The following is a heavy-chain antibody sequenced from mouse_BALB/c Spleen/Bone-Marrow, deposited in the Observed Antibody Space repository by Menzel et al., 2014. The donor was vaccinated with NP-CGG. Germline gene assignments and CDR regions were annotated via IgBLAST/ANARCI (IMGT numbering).Heavy chain of an antibody. D-gene: IGHD2-4*01. J-gene: IGHJ3*01. CDR3: ARHNYDETWFAY. Sequence: EVKLEESGGGLVQPGGSLKLSCATSGSTFSDYYMYWVRQTPEKRLEWVAYISNGGGSTYYPDTVKGRFTISRDNAKNTLYLQMSRLKSEDTAMYYCARHNYDETWFAYWGQGTLVTVSA. CDR1: GSTFSDYY. CDR2: ISNGGGST. V-gene: IGHV5-12*02.